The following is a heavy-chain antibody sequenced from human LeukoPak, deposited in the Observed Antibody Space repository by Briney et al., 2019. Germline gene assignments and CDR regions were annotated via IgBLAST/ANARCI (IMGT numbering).Heavy chain of an antibody. CDR3: AKEVVVVAAPEYYFDY. Sequence: GGSLRLSCAASGFTFSTYAMSWVRQAPGKGLEWVSAISGSGNITFHAVSVRGRFTISRDNSKTTLYLQMNSLRAEDTAVYYCAKEVVVVAAPEYYFDYWGQGTLVTVSS. D-gene: IGHD2-15*01. V-gene: IGHV3-23*01. CDR2: ISGSGNIT. CDR1: GFTFSTYA. J-gene: IGHJ4*02.